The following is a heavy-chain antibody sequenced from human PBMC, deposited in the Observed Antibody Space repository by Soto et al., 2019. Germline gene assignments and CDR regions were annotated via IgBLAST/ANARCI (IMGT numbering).Heavy chain of an antibody. CDR1: GGTFSSYA. CDR3: ARSQGSSTSLEIYYYYYYGMDV. D-gene: IGHD2-2*01. J-gene: IGHJ6*02. CDR2: IIPISGTA. V-gene: IGHV1-69*01. Sequence: QVQLVQSGAEVKKPGSSVKVSCKASGGTFSSYAISWVRQAPGQGLEWMGGIIPISGTANYAQKFQGRVTITADESTSTATMELSSLRSEDTDVYYCARSQGSSTSLEIYYYYYYGMDVWGQGTTVTVTS.